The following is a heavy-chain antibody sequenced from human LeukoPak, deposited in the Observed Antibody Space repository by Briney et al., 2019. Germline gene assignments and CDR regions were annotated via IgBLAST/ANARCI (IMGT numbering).Heavy chain of an antibody. V-gene: IGHV4-61*02. D-gene: IGHD6-13*01. CDR2: ISASGST. J-gene: IGHJ2*01. CDR3: AREQTLFIAAAGTLRWYFDL. Sequence: SETLSLTCTVSGASISSGYYYWRWIRQPAGKGLEWIGRISASGSTDYHPPFKSRVTISENTSTNQFSLRLSSVTAADTAVYYCAREQTLFIAAAGTLRWYFDLWGRGTLVTVSS. CDR1: GASISSGYYY.